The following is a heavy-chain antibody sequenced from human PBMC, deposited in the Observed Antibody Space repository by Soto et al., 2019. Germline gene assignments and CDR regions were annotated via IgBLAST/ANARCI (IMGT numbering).Heavy chain of an antibody. D-gene: IGHD2-15*01. V-gene: IGHV3-74*03. CDR3: VRARGWSQSDY. Sequence: EVQLVESGGGLVQPGGSLRLSCAASGFTFSSSWMHWVRQAPGKGLVWVSRMYSDATSTKYADSVKGRFTISRDTTKKTLYVQMNTLRAEETAVYCRVRARGWSQSDYWGQGTLVTVSS. CDR2: MYSDATST. J-gene: IGHJ4*02. CDR1: GFTFSSSW.